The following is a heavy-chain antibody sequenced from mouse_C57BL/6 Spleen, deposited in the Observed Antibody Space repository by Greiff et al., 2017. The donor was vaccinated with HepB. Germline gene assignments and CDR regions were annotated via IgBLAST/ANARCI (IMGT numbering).Heavy chain of an antibody. V-gene: IGHV1-50*01. CDR3: ARLDSSGY. CDR1: GYTFTSYW. Sequence: VQLQQPGAELVKPGASVKLSCKASGYTFTSYWMQWVNQRPGQGLEWIGEIDPSDSYTNYNQKFKGKATLTVDTSSSTAYMQLSSLTSEDSAVYYCARLDSSGYWGQGTTLTVSS. J-gene: IGHJ2*01. D-gene: IGHD3-2*02. CDR2: IDPSDSYT.